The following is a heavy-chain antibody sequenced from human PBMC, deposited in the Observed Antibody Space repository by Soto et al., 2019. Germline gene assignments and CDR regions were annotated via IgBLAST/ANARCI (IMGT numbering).Heavy chain of an antibody. J-gene: IGHJ6*03. D-gene: IGHD6-13*01. CDR2: ISYDGSNK. CDR3: AKEERAAADQYYYYYMDV. Sequence: QVQLVESGGGVVQPGRSLRLSCAASGFTFSSYGMHWVRQAPGKGLEWVAVISYDGSNKYYADSVKGRFTKSRDNSKNSLYLQMNSLRAEDTAVYYCAKEERAAADQYYYYYMDVWGKGTTVTVSS. V-gene: IGHV3-30*18. CDR1: GFTFSSYG.